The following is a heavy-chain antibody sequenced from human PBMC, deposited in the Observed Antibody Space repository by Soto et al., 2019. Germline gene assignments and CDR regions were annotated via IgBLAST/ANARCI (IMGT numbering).Heavy chain of an antibody. CDR3: ARERYGGYFDY. CDR1: GYTFTSYG. CDR2: MNAYSGNT. Sequence: ASVKVSCKASGYTFTSYGISWVRQAPGQGLEWMGWMNAYSGNTNYAQKFQGRVTMTRNTSTSTAYMELRSLRSDDTAVYYCARERYGGYFDYWGQGTLVTVSS. V-gene: IGHV1-18*01. D-gene: IGHD1-26*01. J-gene: IGHJ4*02.